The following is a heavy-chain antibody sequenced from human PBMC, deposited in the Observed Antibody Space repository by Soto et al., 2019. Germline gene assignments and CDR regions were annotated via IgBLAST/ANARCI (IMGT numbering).Heavy chain of an antibody. D-gene: IGHD6-6*01. CDR2: IIPIFGTA. J-gene: IGHJ4*02. Sequence: GASVKVSCKASGGTFSSYAISWVRQAPGQGLEWMGGIIPIFGTANYAQKFQGRVTITADESTSTAYMELSSLRSEDTAVFYCARDQEKSYSSSPYYFDYWGQGTLVTVSS. CDR1: GGTFSSYA. CDR3: ARDQEKSYSSSPYYFDY. V-gene: IGHV1-69*13.